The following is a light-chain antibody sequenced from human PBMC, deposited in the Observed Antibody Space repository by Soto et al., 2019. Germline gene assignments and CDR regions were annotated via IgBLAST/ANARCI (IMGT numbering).Light chain of an antibody. J-gene: IGLJ1*01. Sequence: QSALTQPPSVSGAPGQRVTISCTGSSXNIGAGYDVHWYQQLPGTAPKLLIYGNSNRPSGVPDRFSGSKSGTSASLAITGLQAEDEADYYCQSYDSSLSGYVFGTGT. CDR2: GNS. CDR3: QSYDSSLSGYV. CDR1: SXNIGAGYD. V-gene: IGLV1-40*01.